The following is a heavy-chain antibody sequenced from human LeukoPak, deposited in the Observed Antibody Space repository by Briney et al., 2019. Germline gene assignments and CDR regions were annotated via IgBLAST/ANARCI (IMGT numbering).Heavy chain of an antibody. J-gene: IGHJ4*02. V-gene: IGHV1-69*01. CDR3: AREGHYYDSSGYRNPPFDY. D-gene: IGHD3-22*01. Sequence: SVKVSCKSSGGTFSSYAISWVRQAPGQGLEWMGGIIPIFGTANYAQTFQGRVTITADESTSTAYMELSSLRSEDTAVYYCAREGHYYDSSGYRNPPFDYWGQGTLVTVSS. CDR1: GGTFSSYA. CDR2: IIPIFGTA.